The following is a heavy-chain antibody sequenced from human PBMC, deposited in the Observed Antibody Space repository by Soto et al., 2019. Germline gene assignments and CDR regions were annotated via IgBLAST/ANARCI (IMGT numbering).Heavy chain of an antibody. CDR1: GYSFTNYW. J-gene: IGHJ4*02. CDR3: ATHTNGWYSDF. CDR2: IYPDGSDI. Sequence: PGESLKISCQASGYSFTNYWIGWVRQMPGKGLQWMGIIYPDGSDIRYSPSFQGQVTISADKSISIAYLKWSGLRASDTAMYSCATHTNGWYSDFWGQGSLVTVSS. D-gene: IGHD2-8*01. V-gene: IGHV5-51*01.